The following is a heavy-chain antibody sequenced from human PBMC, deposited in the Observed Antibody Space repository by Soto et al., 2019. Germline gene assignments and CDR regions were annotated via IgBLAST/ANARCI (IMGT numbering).Heavy chain of an antibody. V-gene: IGHV4-31*03. CDR2: IYYSGST. D-gene: IGHD3-10*01. CDR3: ARGEFRFDL. Sequence: SETLSLTCIVSGGSISTGGYYWSWIRQHPGKGLEWIGYIYYSGSTYYNPSLKSRITISVDTSKNQFSLKLSSVTAADTAVYYCARGEFRFDLWGQGALVTVSS. J-gene: IGHJ4*02. CDR1: GGSISTGGYY.